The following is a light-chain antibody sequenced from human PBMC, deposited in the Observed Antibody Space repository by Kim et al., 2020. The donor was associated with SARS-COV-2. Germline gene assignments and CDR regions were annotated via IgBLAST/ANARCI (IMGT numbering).Light chain of an antibody. J-gene: IGLJ2*01. CDR2: YDT. Sequence: PGKTAKITCGGNNIGTSRVHWYQQKPGQAPLMVIYYDTDRPSGIPERFSGSNSGNTATLTISRAEAGDEADYYCQVWDSISDHVVIGGGTQLTVL. CDR3: QVWDSISDHVV. V-gene: IGLV3-21*04. CDR1: NIGTSR.